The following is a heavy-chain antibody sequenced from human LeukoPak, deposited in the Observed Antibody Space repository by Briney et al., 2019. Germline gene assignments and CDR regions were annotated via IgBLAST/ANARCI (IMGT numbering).Heavy chain of an antibody. V-gene: IGHV3-15*04. J-gene: IGHJ5*02. CDR2: IARKTDGGTT. CDR1: GFSFTNAW. Sequence: AGGSLRLSRVASGFSFTNAWMSWVRQAPGKGLEWVGRIARKTDGGTTDYGAPVKGRFTISRDDSKNTLYLQMNSLKTEDTAVYYCTTDLVKIAAAGTDWFDPWGQGTLVTVSS. D-gene: IGHD6-13*01. CDR3: TTDLVKIAAAGTDWFDP.